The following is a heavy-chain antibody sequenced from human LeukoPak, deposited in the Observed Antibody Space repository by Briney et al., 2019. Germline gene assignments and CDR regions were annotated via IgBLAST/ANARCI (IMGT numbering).Heavy chain of an antibody. CDR1: GGSISSSSYY. CDR2: IYYSGST. J-gene: IGHJ4*02. CDR3: ARDREVRGVITYYFDY. D-gene: IGHD3-10*01. Sequence: PSETLSLTCTVSGGSISSSSYYWGWIRQPPGKGLEWIGSIYYSGSTYYNPSLKSRVTISVDTSKNQFSLKLSSVTAADTAVYYCARDREVRGVITYYFDYWGQGTLVTVSS. V-gene: IGHV4-39*07.